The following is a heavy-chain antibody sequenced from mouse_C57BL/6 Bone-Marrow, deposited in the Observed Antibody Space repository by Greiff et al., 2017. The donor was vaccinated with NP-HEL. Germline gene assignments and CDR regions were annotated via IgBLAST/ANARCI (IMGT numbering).Heavy chain of an antibody. J-gene: IGHJ2*01. CDR1: GYTFTDYN. D-gene: IGHD1-1*01. CDR3: ARGAYYGSSYAFDY. CDR2: INPNNGGT. V-gene: IGHV1-18*01. Sequence: VQLQQSGPELVKPGASVKIPCKASGYTFTDYNMDWVKQSHGKSLEWIGDINPNNGGTIYNQKFKGKATLTVDKSSSTAYMELRSLTSEDTAVYYCARGAYYGSSYAFDYWGQGTTLTVSS.